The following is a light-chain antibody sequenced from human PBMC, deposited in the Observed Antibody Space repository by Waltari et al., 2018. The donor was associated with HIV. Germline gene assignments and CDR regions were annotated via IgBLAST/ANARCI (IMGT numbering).Light chain of an antibody. CDR1: SSDVGSYSL. J-gene: IGLJ1*01. Sequence: QSALTQPASVSGSPGQSITISCTGTSSDVGSYSLVSWYQQHPGKAPKLMIYEGSKRPSGVSNRFSGSKSGNTASLTISGLQAEDEADYYCCSYASSSTDVFGAGTKVTVL. CDR3: CSYASSSTDV. V-gene: IGLV2-23*01. CDR2: EGS.